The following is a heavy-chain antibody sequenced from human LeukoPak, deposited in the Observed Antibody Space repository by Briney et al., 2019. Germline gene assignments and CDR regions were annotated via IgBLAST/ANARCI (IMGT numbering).Heavy chain of an antibody. J-gene: IGHJ4*02. D-gene: IGHD1-1*01. V-gene: IGHV4-61*02. CDR2: IYTSGST. Sequence: SETLSLTCTVSGGSISSGSYYWSWIRQPAGKGLEWIGRIYTSGSTNYNPSLKSRVTISVDTSKNQFSLKLSSVTAADTAVYYCARDMEFYYFDYWGQGTLVTVSS. CDR3: ARDMEFYYFDY. CDR1: GGSISSGSYY.